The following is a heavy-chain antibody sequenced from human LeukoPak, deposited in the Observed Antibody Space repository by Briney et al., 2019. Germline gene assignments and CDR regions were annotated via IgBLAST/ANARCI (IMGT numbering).Heavy chain of an antibody. CDR3: ARGGHCSSTSCSRYMDV. D-gene: IGHD2-2*01. J-gene: IGHJ6*03. Sequence: PAESLSLACALYGRSFGGYYWGWIRQPPGKGLGWLGEINHSGRTNYTPSLTGRLTLSVDTSKNQFFMRLSSVIAADTAVYYRARGGHCSSTSCSRYMDVWGKGTTVTVSS. V-gene: IGHV4-34*01. CDR2: INHSGRT. CDR1: GRSFGGYY.